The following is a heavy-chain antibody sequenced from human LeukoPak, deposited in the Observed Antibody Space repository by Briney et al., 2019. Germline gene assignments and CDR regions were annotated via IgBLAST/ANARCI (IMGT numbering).Heavy chain of an antibody. D-gene: IGHD2-2*01. CDR2: INPNSGGT. CDR3: ARDIPWIVVVPAAMRDY. J-gene: IGHJ4*02. V-gene: IGHV1-2*02. CDR1: GYTFTGYY. Sequence: ASVKVSCKASGYTFTGYYMHWVRQAPGQGLEWMGWINPNSGGTNYAQKFQGRVTMTRDTSISTAYMELSRLRSDDTAEYYCARDIPWIVVVPAAMRDYWGQGTLVTVSS.